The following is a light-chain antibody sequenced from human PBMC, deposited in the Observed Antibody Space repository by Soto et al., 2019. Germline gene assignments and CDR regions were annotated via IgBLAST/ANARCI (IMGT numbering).Light chain of an antibody. CDR1: QSLLHRNGYNY. CDR2: LGS. J-gene: IGKJ4*02. V-gene: IGKV2-28*01. CDR3: MQPLHALT. Sequence: ETVMTQSPLSLPVTPGEPASISCRSTQSLLHRNGYNYLDWYLQKPGQSPQLLFYLGSNRASGVPGRFRGSGSGSDFTLIISRVEAEDVGVFYCMQPLHALTLGGGTEVGIK.